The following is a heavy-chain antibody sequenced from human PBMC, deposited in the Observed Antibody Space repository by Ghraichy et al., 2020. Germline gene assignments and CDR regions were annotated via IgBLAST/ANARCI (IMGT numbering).Heavy chain of an antibody. CDR1: GFTVSSYY. J-gene: IGHJ5*02. D-gene: IGHD2-2*01. V-gene: IGHV3-53*01. Sequence: GGSLRLSCAASGFTVSSYYLTWVRQAPGKGLEWVSAIDGGDKTYYSDAVKGRFTISRDNSNKTLYLQMNSLRAEDTAVSYCARATRGWFYPWGQGTLVTVSS. CDR3: ARATRGWFYP. CDR2: IDGGDKT.